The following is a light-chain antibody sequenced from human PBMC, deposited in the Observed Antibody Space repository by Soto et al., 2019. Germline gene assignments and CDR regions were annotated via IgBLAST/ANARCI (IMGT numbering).Light chain of an antibody. CDR3: SSYTSSSTRV. Sequence: QSALTQPASVSGSPGQSITISCTGTSSDVGGYNYVSWYQQHPGKAPNLMIYEVSNRPSGVSNRFSGSKSGNTASLTISGLQAEDEADYSCSSYTSSSTRVFGGGTKLTVL. J-gene: IGLJ3*02. CDR2: EVS. CDR1: SSDVGGYNY. V-gene: IGLV2-14*01.